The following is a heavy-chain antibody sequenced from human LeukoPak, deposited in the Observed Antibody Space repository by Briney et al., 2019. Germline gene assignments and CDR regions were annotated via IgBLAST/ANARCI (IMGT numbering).Heavy chain of an antibody. J-gene: IGHJ4*02. CDR3: ARDPRAADSSGYYAGGDY. CDR2: ISSSSSYI. Sequence: GGSLRLSCAASGFTFSSYSMNWVRQAPGKGLEWVSSISSSSSYIYYADSVKGRFTISRDNAKNSLYLQMNSLRAEDTAVYYCARDPRAADSSGYYAGGDYWGQGTLVTVSS. V-gene: IGHV3-21*04. D-gene: IGHD3-22*01. CDR1: GFTFSSYS.